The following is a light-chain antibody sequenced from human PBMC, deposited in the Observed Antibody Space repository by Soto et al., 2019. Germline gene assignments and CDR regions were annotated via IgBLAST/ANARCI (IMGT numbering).Light chain of an antibody. CDR2: GAS. Sequence: VLTQSAGTLSLSPGERATLSCRASQGVSSSYLAWYHQKPGQAPRLLIYGASSRATGLPDRVSGSGSWTDFSLPISSRVHAEDAVDYCQQYCNTIPSTFGQGTKVDIK. V-gene: IGKV3-20*01. CDR3: QQYCNTIPST. J-gene: IGKJ1*01. CDR1: QGVSSSY.